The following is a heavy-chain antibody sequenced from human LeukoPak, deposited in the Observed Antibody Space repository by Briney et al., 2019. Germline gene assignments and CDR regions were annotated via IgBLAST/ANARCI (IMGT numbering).Heavy chain of an antibody. CDR1: GGTFISYA. V-gene: IGHV1-69*13. D-gene: IGHD5-12*01. CDR3: ASGGGYDSYYFDY. CDR2: IIPIFGTA. Sequence: SVTVSFKASGGTFISYAISWVRQAPGQGLEWMGGIIPIFGTANYAQKFQGRVTITADESTSTAYMELSSLRSEDTAVYYCASGGGYDSYYFDYWGQGTLVTVSS. J-gene: IGHJ4*02.